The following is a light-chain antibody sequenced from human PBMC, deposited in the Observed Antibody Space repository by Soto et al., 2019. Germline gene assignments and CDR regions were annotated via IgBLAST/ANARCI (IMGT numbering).Light chain of an antibody. Sequence: EIFLTQSPSTLSLSPGGRATLSCRASQSVRNYLAWYQQKPGQAPRLLIYGASSRATGIPDRLSGSGSGTDFTLTISRLEPEDFAVYYCQQYGSSRTFGQGTKVDIK. CDR3: QQYGSSRT. CDR2: GAS. J-gene: IGKJ1*01. CDR1: QSVRNY. V-gene: IGKV3-20*01.